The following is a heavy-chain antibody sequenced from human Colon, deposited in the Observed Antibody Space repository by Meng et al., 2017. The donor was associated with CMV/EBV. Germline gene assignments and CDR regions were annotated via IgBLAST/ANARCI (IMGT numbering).Heavy chain of an antibody. Sequence: GGSLRLSCEASGFPFSSSTMNWVRQAPGKGLECVAFIRFDGSKKYYADSVKGRFTISRDDSENTLYLQMNSLRAEDTAVYYCAKGGLLWFGELFDFDYWGQGTLVTVSS. J-gene: IGHJ4*02. CDR1: GFPFSSST. V-gene: IGHV3-30*02. D-gene: IGHD3-10*01. CDR3: AKGGLLWFGELFDFDY. CDR2: IRFDGSKK.